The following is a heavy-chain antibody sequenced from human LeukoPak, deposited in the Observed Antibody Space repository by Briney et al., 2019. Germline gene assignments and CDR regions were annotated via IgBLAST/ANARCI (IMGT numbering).Heavy chain of an antibody. V-gene: IGHV1-18*04. D-gene: IGHD3-10*01. Sequence: GASVKLSCKASGYTFSSFGISWVRQAPGQGLEWMGWISVYNDNTHFAQKFQGRVTITADTSTSTAYMELRNLRADDTAMYYCARDRAGPLTALIRGHIKEIPWGQGTLVTVSS. CDR1: GYTFSSFG. CDR3: ARDRAGPLTALIRGHIKEIP. CDR2: ISVYNDNT. J-gene: IGHJ5*02.